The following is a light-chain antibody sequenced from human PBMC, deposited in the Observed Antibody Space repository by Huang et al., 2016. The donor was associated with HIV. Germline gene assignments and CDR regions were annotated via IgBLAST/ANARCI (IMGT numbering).Light chain of an antibody. V-gene: IGKV3D-15*01. J-gene: IGKJ2*01. CDR1: QSVNNN. CDR3: QQYNTWPPYT. CDR2: GAS. Sequence: EIVMTQSPATLSVSPGERATLSCRASQSVNNNLAWYQQKPGQAPRLLIYGASTRATGIPARFSCSGAGTEFTLTISSLQSEDFAVYYCQQYNTWPPYTFGQGTKLEIK.